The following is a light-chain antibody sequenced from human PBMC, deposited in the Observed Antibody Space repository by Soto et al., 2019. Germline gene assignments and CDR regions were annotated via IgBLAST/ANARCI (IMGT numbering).Light chain of an antibody. J-gene: IGKJ1*01. V-gene: IGKV3-20*01. Sequence: EIVLKQSVDTLSLSKGERATLSCRASQSVRSNLAWYQQKPGQAPRLLIYGASTRATGIPARFSGSGSGTDFTLTISSLEPEDFAVYYCQQYGSSPPTFGQGTKVDIK. CDR3: QQYGSSPPT. CDR1: QSVRSN. CDR2: GAS.